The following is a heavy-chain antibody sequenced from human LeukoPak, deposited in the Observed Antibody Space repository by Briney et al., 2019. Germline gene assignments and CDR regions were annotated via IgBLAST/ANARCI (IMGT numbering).Heavy chain of an antibody. CDR3: AHRFSSGWLSFAFDY. D-gene: IGHD6-19*01. CDR2: IYWDDDK. CDR1: GFSLNTTGVG. J-gene: IGHJ4*02. V-gene: IGHV2-5*02. Sequence: SGPTLVNPTQTLTLTCTFSGFSLNTTGVGVGWIRQPPGKALEWLALIYWDDDKRYSPSLKGRLTITKDTSKDQVVLTMTNMDPVDTATYYCAHRFSSGWLSFAFDYWGQGTLVTVSS.